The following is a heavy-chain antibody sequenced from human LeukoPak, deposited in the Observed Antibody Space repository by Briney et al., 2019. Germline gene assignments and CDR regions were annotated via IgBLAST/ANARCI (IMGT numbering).Heavy chain of an antibody. V-gene: IGHV1-46*01. J-gene: IGHJ4*02. Sequence: GASVKVSCKASGYTFTSYYMHWVRQAPGQGLEWRGVINTSGGRTSYAQKFQGRVTMTSDTSTSTVYMELISLRSEDTAVYYCAICARRVDIVVVPAAINEPVFDYWVQGTLVTVSS. D-gene: IGHD2-2*02. CDR3: AICARRVDIVVVPAAINEPVFDY. CDR2: INTSGGRT. CDR1: GYTFTSYY.